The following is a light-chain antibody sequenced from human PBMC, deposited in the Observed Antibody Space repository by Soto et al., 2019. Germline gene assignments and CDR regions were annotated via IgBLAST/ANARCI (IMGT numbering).Light chain of an antibody. V-gene: IGLV1-40*01. Sequence: QSVLTQPPSVSGAPGQRVAISCTGSSSNIGAEYDVHWYQQLPGTAPKRLIYGDNNRPSGVPDRFSGSKSGTSASLAITGLQPDDEADYYCQSYDSSLTTLVFGTGTKLTVL. J-gene: IGLJ1*01. CDR1: SSNIGAEYD. CDR3: QSYDSSLTTLV. CDR2: GDN.